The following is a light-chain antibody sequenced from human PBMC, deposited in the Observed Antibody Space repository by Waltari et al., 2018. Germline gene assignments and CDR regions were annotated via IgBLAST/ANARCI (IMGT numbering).Light chain of an antibody. CDR1: TSDIGRL. J-gene: IGLJ3*02. CDR3: CSYAGSHSLM. V-gene: IGLV2-23*02. CDR2: EVT. Sequence: QSALTQPASVSGSPGQSITISCTGTTSDIGRLVSWYQQHPDKVPKLIIFEVTQRPSGVSNRCSGSKSGNTASLTISGLQAEDEANYYCCSYAGSHSLMFGGGTKLTVL.